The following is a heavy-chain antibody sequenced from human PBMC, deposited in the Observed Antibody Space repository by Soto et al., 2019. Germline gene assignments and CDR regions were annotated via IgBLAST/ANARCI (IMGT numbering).Heavy chain of an antibody. V-gene: IGHV3-30*03. CDR2: ISYDGGNK. CDR3: ARQSRSSVTFDY. CDR1: GFTFSSYA. Sequence: QVQLVESGGGVVQPGRSLRLSCAASGFTFSSYAMHWVRQAPGKGLEWVAFISYDGGNKYYADSVKGRFTISRDNSKNTLYLEMNSLRPEDTAMYCCARQSRSSVTFDYWGQGTLVTVSS. D-gene: IGHD2-21*02. J-gene: IGHJ4*02.